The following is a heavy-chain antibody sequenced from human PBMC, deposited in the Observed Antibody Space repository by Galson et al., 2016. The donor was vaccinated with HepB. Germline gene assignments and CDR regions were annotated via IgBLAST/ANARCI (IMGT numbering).Heavy chain of an antibody. J-gene: IGHJ6*02. CDR3: ARDGGRVYRSGWTWRGYYNGMDV. D-gene: IGHD6-19*01. CDR1: GYTFTRYY. V-gene: IGHV1-46*01. CDR2: INPSGGST. Sequence: SVKVSCKASGYTFTRYYMHWVRQAPGQGLEWMGIINPSGGSTSYAQKFQGRVTMTRDTSTSTVYMELSSLRSEDRAGYYCARDGGRVYRSGWTWRGYYNGMDVWGQGTTVTVSS.